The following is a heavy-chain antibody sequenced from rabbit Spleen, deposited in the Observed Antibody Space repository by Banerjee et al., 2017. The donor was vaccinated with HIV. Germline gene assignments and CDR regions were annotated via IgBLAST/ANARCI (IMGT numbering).Heavy chain of an antibody. J-gene: IGHJ4*01. Sequence: QEQLEESGGDLVKPEGSLTLTCTASGFSFTTYYYMCWVRQAPGKGLEWIACLYGGSSGNTYYASWVNGRFTISKASSTTVTLQMTSLTAADTAAYFCARRYYSNSVTGYAGAMDLWGPGTLVTVS. V-gene: IGHV1S45*01. CDR2: LYGGSSGNT. CDR3: ARRYYSNSVTGYAGAMDL. CDR1: GFSFTTYYY. D-gene: IGHD4-1*01.